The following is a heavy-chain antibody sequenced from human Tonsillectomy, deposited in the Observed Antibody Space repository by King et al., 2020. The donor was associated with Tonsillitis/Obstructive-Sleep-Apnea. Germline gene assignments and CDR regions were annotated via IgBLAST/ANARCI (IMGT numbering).Heavy chain of an antibody. J-gene: IGHJ4*02. CDR3: ARSHGGY. CDR2: ISYSGFT. CDR1: GGSISTYY. V-gene: IGHV4-59*01. Sequence: QLQESGPGLVKSSETLSLTCTVSGGSISTYYWNWVRQPPGKGLEWIGYISYSGFTKYNPSLKSRVTISVDTSKNQFSLKLTSLTAADTAGYYCARSHGGYWGQGILVTVSS.